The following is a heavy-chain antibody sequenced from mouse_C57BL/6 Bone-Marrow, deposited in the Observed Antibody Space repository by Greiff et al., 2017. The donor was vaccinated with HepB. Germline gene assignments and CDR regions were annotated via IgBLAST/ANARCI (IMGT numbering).Heavy chain of an antibody. D-gene: IGHD2-2*01. J-gene: IGHJ3*01. CDR1: GYTFTSYG. V-gene: IGHV1-81*01. CDR2: IYPRSGNT. Sequence: VQGVESGAELARPGASVKLSCKASGYTFTSYGISWVKQRTGQGLEWIGEIYPRSGNTYYNEKFKGKATLTADKSSSTAYMELRSLTSEDSAVYFCARERGYGPFAYWGQGTLVTVSA. CDR3: ARERGYGPFAY.